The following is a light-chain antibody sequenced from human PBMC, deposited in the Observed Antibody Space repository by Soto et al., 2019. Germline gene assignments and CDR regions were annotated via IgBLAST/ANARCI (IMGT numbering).Light chain of an antibody. J-gene: IGKJ4*01. V-gene: IGKV3D-20*02. CDR3: QQRSNWPLT. Sequence: DIVLTQSPGTLSLSPGERATRSSRGSQSVSSSYLAWYQQKPGQAPRLLIYGASNRATGIPARFSGSGSGTDFTLTISSLEPEDFAVYYCQQRSNWPLTFGGGTKVDIK. CDR1: QSVSSSY. CDR2: GAS.